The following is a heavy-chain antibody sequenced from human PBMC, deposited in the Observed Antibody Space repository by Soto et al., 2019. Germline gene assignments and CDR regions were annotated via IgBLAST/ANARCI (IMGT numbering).Heavy chain of an antibody. V-gene: IGHV3-23*01. J-gene: IGHJ4*02. CDR3: AKDRDYDFWSASNY. CDR1: GFTFSSYA. D-gene: IGHD3-3*01. CDR2: IRGSGSST. Sequence: ESGGGLVQPGGSLRLSCAASGFTFSSYAMSWVRQAPGKGLEWVSAIRGSGSSTYHADSVKGRFTISRDNSRNTLYLQMNSLRAEDTAVYYCAKDRDYDFWSASNYWGQGTLVTVSS.